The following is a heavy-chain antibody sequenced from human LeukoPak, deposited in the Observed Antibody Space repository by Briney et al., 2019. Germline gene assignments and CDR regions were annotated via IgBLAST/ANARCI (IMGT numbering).Heavy chain of an antibody. CDR3: ARIVRGIVMPPNSFDM. CDR1: GFTFSSYW. D-gene: IGHD1-26*01. Sequence: GGSLRLSCAAPGFTFSSYWMTWVRRAPGKGLEWVANIKQDGSEKYYVDSVKGRFSISRDNAKNSLYLQMDSLRADDMAVYYCARIVRGIVMPPNSFDMSRQGTMVTVSS. CDR2: IKQDGSEK. J-gene: IGHJ3*02. V-gene: IGHV3-7*01.